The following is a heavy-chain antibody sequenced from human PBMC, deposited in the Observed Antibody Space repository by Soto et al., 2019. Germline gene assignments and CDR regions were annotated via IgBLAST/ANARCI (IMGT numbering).Heavy chain of an antibody. D-gene: IGHD1-7*01. CDR3: ARDRGQNWNWFGRGVNYFDY. Sequence: QGQLVQSGAEVKKPGSSVKVSCKASGGTFSSYAISWVRQAPGQGLEWMGGIIPIFGTANYAQKFQGRVTITADESTSTAYMELSSLRSEDTAVYYCARDRGQNWNWFGRGVNYFDYWGQGTLVTVSS. J-gene: IGHJ4*02. CDR2: IIPIFGTA. V-gene: IGHV1-69*01. CDR1: GGTFSSYA.